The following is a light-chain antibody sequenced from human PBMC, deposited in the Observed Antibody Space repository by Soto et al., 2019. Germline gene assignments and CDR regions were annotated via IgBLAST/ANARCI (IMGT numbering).Light chain of an antibody. CDR3: CSYAGSNTWV. J-gene: IGLJ3*02. Sequence: QSALTQPASVSGSPGQSITIPCTGTSSDVGSHNLVSWYQQHPGKAPKLMIYEDTERPSGVSNRFSGSKSGNTASLTISGLQAEDEADYYCCSYAGSNTWVFGGGTKLTVL. CDR2: EDT. CDR1: SSDVGSHNL. V-gene: IGLV2-23*01.